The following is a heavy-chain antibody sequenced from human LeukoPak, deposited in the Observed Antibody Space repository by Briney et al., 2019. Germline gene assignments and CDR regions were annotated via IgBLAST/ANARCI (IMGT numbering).Heavy chain of an antibody. Sequence: GASVKVSCKASGYTFTSYGISWMRQAPGQGLEWMGWISAYNGNTNYAQKLQGRVTMTTDTSTSTAYMELRSLRSDDTAVYYCARDPPPRYCSSTSCPHSYWGQGTLVSVSS. D-gene: IGHD2-2*01. CDR1: GYTFTSYG. CDR3: ARDPPPRYCSSTSCPHSY. J-gene: IGHJ4*02. V-gene: IGHV1-18*01. CDR2: ISAYNGNT.